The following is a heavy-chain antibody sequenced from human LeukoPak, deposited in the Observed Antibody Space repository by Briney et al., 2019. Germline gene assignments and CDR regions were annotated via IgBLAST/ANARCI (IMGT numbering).Heavy chain of an antibody. V-gene: IGHV1-46*01. CDR2: ISPSGSST. J-gene: IGHJ3*02. D-gene: IGHD3-16*01. CDR3: ARGGSRSPRDAFDI. CDR1: GYIFTSYY. Sequence: ASVKVSCKASGYIFTSYYMYWVRQAPGQGLEWIGIISPSGSSTTYAQKFRGRVTMTRDMSTSTVYMELSSLRSEDTAVYFCARGGSRSPRDAFDIWGQGTMVTVSS.